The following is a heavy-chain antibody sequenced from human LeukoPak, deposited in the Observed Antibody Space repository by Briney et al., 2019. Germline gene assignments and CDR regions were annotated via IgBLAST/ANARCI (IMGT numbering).Heavy chain of an antibody. J-gene: IGHJ6*04. CDR1: GGSISSYY. CDR3: AGSRVTMVRGVIITSPYYYGMDV. CDR2: IYYSGST. V-gene: IGHV4-59*01. D-gene: IGHD3-10*01. Sequence: SETLSLTCTVSGGSISSYYWSWVRQPPGKGLEWIWYIYYSGSTNYNPSLKSRVTISVDTSKNQCSLKLSSVTAADTAVYYCAGSRVTMVRGVIITSPYYYGMDVWGKGTTVTVFS.